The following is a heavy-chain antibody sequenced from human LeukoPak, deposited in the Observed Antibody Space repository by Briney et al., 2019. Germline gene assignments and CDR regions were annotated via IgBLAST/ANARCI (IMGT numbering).Heavy chain of an antibody. D-gene: IGHD6-19*01. CDR2: ISYTGST. Sequence: PSDTLSLTCTISGGSIGGDHWSWIRQAPGEGLEWIGYISYTGSTSYNPSLRSRVTISLNTPENQFSLRLTSVTAADTAVYYCARAVTGTSLVDFWGQGTLVAVSS. V-gene: IGHV4-59*08. CDR3: ARAVTGTSLVDF. CDR1: GGSIGGDH. J-gene: IGHJ4*02.